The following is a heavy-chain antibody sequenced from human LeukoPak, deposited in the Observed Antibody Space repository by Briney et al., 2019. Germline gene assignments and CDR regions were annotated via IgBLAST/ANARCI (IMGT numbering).Heavy chain of an antibody. J-gene: IGHJ4*02. V-gene: IGHV3-66*01. CDR3: ARNLYYCDSSGYYYY. CDR2: IYTGGST. D-gene: IGHD3-22*01. CDR1: GFTFSSYA. Sequence: GGSLRLSCAASGFTFSSYAMSWVRQAPGKGLEWVSAIYTGGSTYYAGSVKGRFTISRDNSKNTLYLQMNSLRAEDTAVYYCARNLYYCDSSGYYYYWGQGTLVTVSS.